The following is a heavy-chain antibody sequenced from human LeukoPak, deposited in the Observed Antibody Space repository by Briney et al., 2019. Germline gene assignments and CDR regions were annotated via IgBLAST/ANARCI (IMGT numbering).Heavy chain of an antibody. Sequence: ASVKVSCKASGYTFTSYAMHWVRQAPGQRLEWMGWINAGNGNTKYSQKFQGRVTMTRDTSISTAYIELSRLRSDDTAVYYCARGRQTYYDFWSGQPYFDYWGQGTLVTVSS. CDR1: GYTFTSYA. CDR2: INAGNGNT. CDR3: ARGRQTYYDFWSGQPYFDY. D-gene: IGHD3-3*01. J-gene: IGHJ4*02. V-gene: IGHV1-3*01.